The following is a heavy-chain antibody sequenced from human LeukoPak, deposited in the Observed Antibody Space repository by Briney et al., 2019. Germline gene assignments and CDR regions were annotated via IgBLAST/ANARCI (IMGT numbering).Heavy chain of an antibody. CDR1: GGSFSGYY. V-gene: IGHV4-34*01. Sequence: SETLSLTCAVYGGSFSGYYWSWIRQPPGKGLEWIGEINHSGSTNYNPSLKSRVTISVDTSKNQFSLKLSSVTAADTAVYYCARHHCSSTSCYIFDYWGQGTLVTVSS. CDR3: ARHHCSSTSCYIFDY. D-gene: IGHD2-2*02. J-gene: IGHJ4*02. CDR2: INHSGST.